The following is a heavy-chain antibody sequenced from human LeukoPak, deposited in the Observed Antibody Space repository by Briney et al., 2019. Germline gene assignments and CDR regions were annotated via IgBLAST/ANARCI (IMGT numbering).Heavy chain of an antibody. D-gene: IGHD1-7*01. V-gene: IGHV3-72*01. CDR1: GFTFSDHY. CDR3: TTDEDWNYARKDV. J-gene: IGHJ6*02. CDR2: SKNKANSYIT. Sequence: PGGSLRLSCAASGFTFSDHYMDWVRQAPGKGLEWVGRSKNKANSYITQYAAFVQGRFTISRDDSKSTLYLQMNSLKIEDTAVYYCTTDEDWNYARKDVWGQGATVIVSS.